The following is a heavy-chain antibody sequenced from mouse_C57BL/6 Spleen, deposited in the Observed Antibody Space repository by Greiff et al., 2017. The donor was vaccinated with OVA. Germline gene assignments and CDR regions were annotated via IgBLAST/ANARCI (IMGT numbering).Heavy chain of an antibody. CDR3: ARAGGTAQASFFAY. V-gene: IGHV1-39*01. D-gene: IGHD3-2*02. CDR1: GYSFTDYN. Sequence: EVQLVESGPELVKPGASVKISCKASGYSFTDYNMNWVKQSNGKSLERIGVINPNYGTTSYNQKFKGKATLTVDQSSSTAYMQLNSLTSEDSAVYYCARAGGTAQASFFAYWGQGTLVTVSA. J-gene: IGHJ3*01. CDR2: INPNYGTT.